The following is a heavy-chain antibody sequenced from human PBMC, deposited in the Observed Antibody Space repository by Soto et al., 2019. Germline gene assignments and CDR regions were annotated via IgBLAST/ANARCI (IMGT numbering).Heavy chain of an antibody. CDR2: ISYDGSNK. V-gene: IGHV3-30-3*01. D-gene: IGHD4-17*01. J-gene: IGHJ4*02. CDR3: ARSPFDCGDYVNYFDY. CDR1: GFTFSSYA. Sequence: PGGSLRLSCAASGFTFSSYAMHWVRQAPGKGLEWVAVISYDGSNKYYADSVKGRFTISRDNSKNTLYLQMNSLRAEDTAVYYCARSPFDCGDYVNYFDYWGQGTLVPVSS.